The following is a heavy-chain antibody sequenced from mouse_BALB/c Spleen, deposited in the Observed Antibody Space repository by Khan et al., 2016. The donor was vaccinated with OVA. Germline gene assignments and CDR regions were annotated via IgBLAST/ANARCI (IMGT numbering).Heavy chain of an antibody. CDR2: IWGGGST. Sequence: VQLQESGPGLVAPSQSLSITCTVSGFSLTDYGVSWIRQPPGKGLEWLGVIWGGGSTYYNSALKFRLSISKDNSKRQVFLKMNSLQTDDTAMYYCAKHLILYPYYIDYWGQGTSLTVSS. V-gene: IGHV2-6-5*01. J-gene: IGHJ2*02. CDR3: AKHLILYPYYIDY. CDR1: GFSLTDYG.